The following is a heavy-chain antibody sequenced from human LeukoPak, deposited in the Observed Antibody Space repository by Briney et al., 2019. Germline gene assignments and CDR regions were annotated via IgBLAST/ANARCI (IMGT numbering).Heavy chain of an antibody. J-gene: IGHJ4*02. Sequence: GGSLRLSCAASGFTFSSYAMSWVRQAPGKGLEWVSAISGSGGSTYYADSVKGRFTISRDNSKNMLYLQMNSLRAEDTAVYYCAKDARGGVYYDSSGYYRWGQGTLVTVSS. CDR2: ISGSGGST. D-gene: IGHD3-22*01. CDR3: AKDARGGVYYDSSGYYR. V-gene: IGHV3-23*01. CDR1: GFTFSSYA.